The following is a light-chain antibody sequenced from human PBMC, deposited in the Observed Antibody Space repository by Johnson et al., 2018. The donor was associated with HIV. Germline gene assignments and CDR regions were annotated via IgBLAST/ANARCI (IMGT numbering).Light chain of an antibody. J-gene: IGLJ1*01. V-gene: IGLV1-51*02. Sequence: QSVLTQPPSLSAAPGQKVTISCSVSTSNIGNTYVSWYQQLPGTAPKLLIYENNKRPSGIPDRFSASKSGTSATLGITGLQTGDEADYYCGTWDSSLSAYVFGTGTKVTVL. CDR3: GTWDSSLSAYV. CDR1: TSNIGNTY. CDR2: ENN.